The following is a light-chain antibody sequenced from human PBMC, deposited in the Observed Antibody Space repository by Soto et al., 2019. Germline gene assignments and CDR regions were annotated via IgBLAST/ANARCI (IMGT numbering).Light chain of an antibody. CDR3: MQSTQRPPT. Sequence: DVVMTQPPLSLSVAPGQPASISCKCSQSLLHITGETFLFWYLQKPGQSPQLLIYEVSTRVSGVPDRFSGSGSGTDFTLEISRVETDDVGIYYCMQSTQRPPTFGQGTRLEI. CDR2: EVS. J-gene: IGKJ5*01. V-gene: IGKV2D-29*02. CDR1: QSLLHITGETF.